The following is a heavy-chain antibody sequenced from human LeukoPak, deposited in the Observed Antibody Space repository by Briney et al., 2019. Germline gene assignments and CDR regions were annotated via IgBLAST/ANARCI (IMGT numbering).Heavy chain of an antibody. V-gene: IGHV3-7*01. CDR2: INQDGSEK. D-gene: IGHD6-19*01. CDR3: ARVQGSSGPGIFEY. CDR1: GFAFNTYW. Sequence: GGSLRLSCAASGFAFNTYWMSWVRQAPGKGLEWVANINQDGSEKYYVDSVKGRFTISRDNARSSLYLQMNSLRVEDTAVYYCARVQGSSGPGIFEYWGQGTLVPVSS. J-gene: IGHJ4*02.